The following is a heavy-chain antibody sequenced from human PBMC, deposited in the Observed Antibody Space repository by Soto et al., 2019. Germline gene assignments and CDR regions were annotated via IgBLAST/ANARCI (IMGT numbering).Heavy chain of an antibody. Sequence: SETLSLTCAVYGGSFIGYCWNWIRQPPGTGLEWIGEINHSGSTNYNPSLKSRVTISVDTSKNQFSLKLTSVTAADTAVYYCARDKITGFFDYWGQGTLVTVSS. J-gene: IGHJ4*02. V-gene: IGHV4-34*01. CDR1: GGSFIGYC. CDR3: ARDKITGFFDY. D-gene: IGHD2-8*02. CDR2: INHSGST.